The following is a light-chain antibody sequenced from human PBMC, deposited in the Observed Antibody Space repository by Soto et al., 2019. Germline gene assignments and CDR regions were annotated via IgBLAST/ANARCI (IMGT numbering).Light chain of an antibody. CDR1: QSVLYSSNNKNY. Sequence: DIVMTQSPDSLAVSLGERATINCKSSQSVLYSSNNKNYLAWYQQKPGQPPKLLIYWASTRESGVPDRFSGSGSGTDFPLTISSLQAEDVAVYYCQQYYSTPGWTFGQGTKVEIK. J-gene: IGKJ1*01. CDR2: WAS. CDR3: QQYYSTPGWT. V-gene: IGKV4-1*01.